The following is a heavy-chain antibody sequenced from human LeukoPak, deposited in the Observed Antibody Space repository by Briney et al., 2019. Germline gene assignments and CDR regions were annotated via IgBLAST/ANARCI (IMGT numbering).Heavy chain of an antibody. CDR2: IIPIFGTA. CDR3: ARDWRGYSSEPFDY. V-gene: IGHV1-69*05. J-gene: IGHJ4*02. CDR1: GGTFSSYA. D-gene: IGHD6-19*01. Sequence: EASVKVSCKASGGTFSSYAISWVRQAPGQGLEWMGRIIPIFGTANYVQKFQGRVTITTDESTSTAYMELSSLRSEDTAVYYCARDWRGYSSEPFDYWGQGTLVTVSS.